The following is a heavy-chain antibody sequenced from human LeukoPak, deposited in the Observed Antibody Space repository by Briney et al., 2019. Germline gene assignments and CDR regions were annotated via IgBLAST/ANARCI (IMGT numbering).Heavy chain of an antibody. Sequence: LPGGSLPLSCAAFGFLFSSYWMSWVRQAPGKGLEWVANIKQDGREKYYVDSVKGRFTISRDNSKNTLYLQMGSRRAEDMAGYYCGRARLVVTAIEYWGQGTLVTVSS. J-gene: IGHJ4*02. CDR3: GRARLVVTAIEY. V-gene: IGHV3-7*01. D-gene: IGHD2-21*02. CDR2: IKQDGREK. CDR1: GFLFSSYW.